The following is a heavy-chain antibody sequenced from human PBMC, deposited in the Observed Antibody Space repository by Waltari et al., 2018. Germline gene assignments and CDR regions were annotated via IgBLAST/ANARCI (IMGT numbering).Heavy chain of an antibody. V-gene: IGHV4-38-2*01. CDR3: ASGRLGYGLDAFDI. D-gene: IGHD4-17*01. J-gene: IGHJ3*02. CDR2: IYHSGST. CDR1: GYSISSGYY. Sequence: QVQLQESGPGLVKPSETLSLTCAVSGYSISSGYYWGWIRQPPGKGLEWIGSIYHSGSTYYNPSLKSRVTISVDTSKNQFSLKLSSVTAADTAVYYCASGRLGYGLDAFDIWGQGTMVTVSS.